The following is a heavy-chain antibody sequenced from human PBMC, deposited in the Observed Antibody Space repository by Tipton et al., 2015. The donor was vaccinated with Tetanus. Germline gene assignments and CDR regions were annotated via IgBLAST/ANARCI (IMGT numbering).Heavy chain of an antibody. Sequence: LRLSCTVSGVSVRSYYWSWIRQSPDKGLEWLGDVIYDGTSYYNPSLNSRVKISLDTSMNQVSLTLTSVTAADTALYYCAREDYFDISAFDIWGQGTMVTVSS. D-gene: IGHD2/OR15-2a*01. V-gene: IGHV4-34*12. CDR3: AREDYFDISAFDI. CDR2: VIYDGTS. CDR1: GVSVRSYY. J-gene: IGHJ3*02.